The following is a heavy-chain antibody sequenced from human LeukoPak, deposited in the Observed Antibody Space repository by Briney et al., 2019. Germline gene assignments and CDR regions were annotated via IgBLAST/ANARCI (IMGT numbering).Heavy chain of an antibody. D-gene: IGHD2-15*01. CDR2: ISSSSSYI. Sequence: GGSLRLSCAASGFTFSSYSMNWVRQAPGKGLEWVSSISSSSSYIHYADSVKGRFTISRDNAKNSLYLQMNSLRAEDTAVYYCARDRDIHLFDPWGQGTLVTVSS. CDR1: GFTFSSYS. V-gene: IGHV3-21*01. CDR3: ARDRDIHLFDP. J-gene: IGHJ5*02.